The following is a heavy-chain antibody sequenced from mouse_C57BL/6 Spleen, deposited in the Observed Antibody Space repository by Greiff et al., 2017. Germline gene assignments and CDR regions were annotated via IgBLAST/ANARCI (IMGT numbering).Heavy chain of an antibody. CDR2: IYPGDGDT. V-gene: IGHV1-82*01. J-gene: IGHJ4*01. CDR1: GYAFSSSW. D-gene: IGHD2-4*01. CDR3: ARSVYYDYDMGDYAMDD. Sequence: QVQLKESGPELVKPGASVKISCKASGYAFSSSWMNWVKQRPGKGLEWIGRIYPGDGDTNYNGKFKGKATLTADKSSSTAYMQLSSLTSDDSAVYFWARSVYYDYDMGDYAMDDWGQGTSVTVSS.